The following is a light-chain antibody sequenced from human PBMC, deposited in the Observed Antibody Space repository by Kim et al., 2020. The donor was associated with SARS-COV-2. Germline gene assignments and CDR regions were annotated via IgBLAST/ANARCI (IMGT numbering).Light chain of an antibody. Sequence: SSELTQDPAVSVALGQTVRITCQGDSLRTYYATWYQQEPGQAPILVIFGKNSRPSGIPDRFSGSSSGNTASLTITGTQAGDEADYYCNSRDSNDNVVFGG. CDR3: NSRDSNDNVV. V-gene: IGLV3-19*01. J-gene: IGLJ2*01. CDR2: GKN. CDR1: SLRTYY.